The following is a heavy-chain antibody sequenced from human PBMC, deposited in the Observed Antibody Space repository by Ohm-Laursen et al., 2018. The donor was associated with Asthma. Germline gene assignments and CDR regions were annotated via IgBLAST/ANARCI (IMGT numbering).Heavy chain of an antibody. D-gene: IGHD1-26*01. Sequence: SLRLSCAASGFTFSSYSMHWVRRAPDKGLEWVAVISYDGSNKYYADSVKGRFTISRDNSKNTLYLQMNSLRDEDTALYYCAKALVGAPLYYHYYGMDVWGQGTTVTVSS. CDR2: ISYDGSNK. CDR3: AKALVGAPLYYHYYGMDV. J-gene: IGHJ6*02. CDR1: GFTFSSYS. V-gene: IGHV3-30*04.